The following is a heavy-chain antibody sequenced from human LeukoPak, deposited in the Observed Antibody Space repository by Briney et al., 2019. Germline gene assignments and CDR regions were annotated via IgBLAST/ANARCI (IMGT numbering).Heavy chain of an antibody. J-gene: IGHJ4*02. D-gene: IGHD2-2*01. CDR2: IYIGGGT. V-gene: IGHV4-61*02. CDR1: GDSFSSDSYY. Sequence: SQTLSLTCTVSGDSFSSDSYYWSWIRQPAGKGLEWIGRIYIGGGTNYNPSLESRIAMSVDTSKNQLSLKLSSVTAADTAVYYCARSLGYCSSTSCYGFDYWGQGTLVTVSS. CDR3: ARSLGYCSSTSCYGFDY.